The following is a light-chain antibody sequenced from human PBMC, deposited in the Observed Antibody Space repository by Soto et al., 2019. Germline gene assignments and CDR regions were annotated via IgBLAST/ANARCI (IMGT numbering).Light chain of an antibody. J-gene: IGKJ2*01. CDR3: PQYGRSPRT. V-gene: IGKV3-20*01. CDR2: GAS. Sequence: EIVLTQSPGTLSLSPGERATLSCRASQTVSSNNLAWYQQKPGQAPRLLMYGASRRAPGIPDRFSGSGSGTDFTLTITRLEPEDFAVYYCPQYGRSPRTFGQGTKLAIK. CDR1: QTVSSNN.